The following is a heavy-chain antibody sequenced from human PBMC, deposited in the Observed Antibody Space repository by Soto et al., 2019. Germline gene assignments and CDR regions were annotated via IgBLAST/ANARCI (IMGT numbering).Heavy chain of an antibody. CDR3: VHDGRE. Sequence: VRLVESGGGLVQPGGSLRLSCGASGFIFRNAHFSWVRQAPGKGLEWVGRVKSNPDGGTTDYTPPVKDRFTISRDGSKNTLYLLMYGLKVEDTAIYYWVHDGREWGQGTLVTVSS. J-gene: IGHJ4*02. CDR1: GFIFRNAH. V-gene: IGHV3-15*07. CDR2: VKSNPDGGTT. D-gene: IGHD1-1*01.